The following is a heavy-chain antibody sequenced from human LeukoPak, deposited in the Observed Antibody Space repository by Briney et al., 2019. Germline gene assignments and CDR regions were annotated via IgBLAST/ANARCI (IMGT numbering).Heavy chain of an antibody. J-gene: IGHJ4*02. CDR1: GYTFTSYD. V-gene: IGHV1-8*01. CDR2: MNPNSGNT. D-gene: IGHD3-10*01. Sequence: ASVKVSCKASGYTFTSYDINWVRQATGQGLEWMGWMNPNSGNTGYAQKFQGRVTMTRNTSISTAYMELSSLRSEDTAVYYCAIDYYYGSGSYHKTRDYWGQGTLVTVSS. CDR3: AIDYYYGSGSYHKTRDY.